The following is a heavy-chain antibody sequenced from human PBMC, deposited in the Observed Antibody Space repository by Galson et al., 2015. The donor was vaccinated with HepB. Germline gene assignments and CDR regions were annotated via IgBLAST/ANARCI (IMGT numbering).Heavy chain of an antibody. D-gene: IGHD3-22*01. CDR1: GGTFSSSV. V-gene: IGHV1-69*06. J-gene: IGHJ6*02. CDR2: IIPMFDTA. Sequence: SVKVSCKASGGTFSSSVISWVRQAPGQGLEWMGGIIPMFDTANYARRFQGRVTITADKSTSTVHMDLSSLRSDDTAVYYCAATYYPDSSGHPPLFDYYYYGMDVWGQGTTVTASS. CDR3: AATYYPDSSGHPPLFDYYYYGMDV.